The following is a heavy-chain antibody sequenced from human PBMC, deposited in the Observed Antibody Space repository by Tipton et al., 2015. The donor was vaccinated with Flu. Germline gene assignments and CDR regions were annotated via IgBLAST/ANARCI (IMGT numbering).Heavy chain of an antibody. CDR2: ISNDGNKK. CDR1: GFTFRSFG. D-gene: IGHD3-10*01. CDR3: ARPALSPYHNTMDV. Sequence: SLRLSCEASGFTFRSFGMHWVRQAPGKGLEWVAVISNDGNKKDLADSVKGRFTISRDNSNSIFLQMNGLRVEDSGLYYCARPALSPYHNTMDVWGQGTTVTVSS. J-gene: IGHJ6*02. V-gene: IGHV3-30*07.